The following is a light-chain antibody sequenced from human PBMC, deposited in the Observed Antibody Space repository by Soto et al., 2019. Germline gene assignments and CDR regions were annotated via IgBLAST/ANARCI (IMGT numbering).Light chain of an antibody. CDR1: QDISNY. V-gene: IGKV1-33*01. CDR2: DAS. J-gene: IGKJ2*01. Sequence: DIQMPQSPSSLSASVGDRVTITCQASQDISNYLNWYQQKPGKAPKLLIYDASNLETGVPSRVSGSGSWTDFTFTIISLQPEDSATYYCPQYDNLPYTFGQGTNLEIK. CDR3: PQYDNLPYT.